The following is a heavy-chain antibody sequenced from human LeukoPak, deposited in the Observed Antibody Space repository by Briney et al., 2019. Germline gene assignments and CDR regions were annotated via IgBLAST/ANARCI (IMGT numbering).Heavy chain of an antibody. D-gene: IGHD3-22*01. CDR1: GGSFSGYY. Sequence: SETLSLTCAVYGGSFSGYYWSWIRQPPGKGLEWIGEINHSGSINYNPSLKSRVTISVDTSKNQFSLKLSSVTAANTAVYYCVRGSYDSSGYHYFDYWGQGTLVTVSP. CDR2: INHSGSI. CDR3: VRGSYDSSGYHYFDY. V-gene: IGHV4-34*01. J-gene: IGHJ4*02.